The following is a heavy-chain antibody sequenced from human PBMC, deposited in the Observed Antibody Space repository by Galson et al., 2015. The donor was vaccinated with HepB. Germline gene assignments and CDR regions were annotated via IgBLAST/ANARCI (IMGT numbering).Heavy chain of an antibody. CDR2: IKGQVDGGTP. Sequence: SLRLSCAGSGFNFNNGWMSWVRQAPGKGLEWVGRIKGQVDGGTPDYAAHVKGRLSISRDESKKTLYLHMTGLKTEDTGVYFCTTLPPYDGGGHYYFDSWGQGALVTVSS. D-gene: IGHD3-22*01. J-gene: IGHJ4*02. CDR3: TTLPPYDGGGHYYFDS. V-gene: IGHV3-15*01. CDR1: GFNFNNGW.